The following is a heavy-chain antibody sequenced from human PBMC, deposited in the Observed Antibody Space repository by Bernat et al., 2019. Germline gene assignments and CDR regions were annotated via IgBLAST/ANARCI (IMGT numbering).Heavy chain of an antibody. Sequence: QVQLVESGGGVVQPGRSLRLSCAASGFTFSSYGMHWVRQAPGKGLEWVAVIWYDGSNKYYADSVKGRFTISRDNSKNTLYLQMNSLRAEDTAVYYWGRGRTGGRQQIDYWGQGTLVTVSS. CDR1: GFTFSSYG. J-gene: IGHJ4*02. V-gene: IGHV3-33*01. CDR3: GRGRTGGRQQIDY. CDR2: IWYDGSNK. D-gene: IGHD7-27*01.